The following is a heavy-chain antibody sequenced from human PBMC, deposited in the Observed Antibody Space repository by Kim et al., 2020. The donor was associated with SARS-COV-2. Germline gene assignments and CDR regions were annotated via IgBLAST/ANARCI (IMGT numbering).Heavy chain of an antibody. CDR1: GYTFTSYG. D-gene: IGHD5-12*01. J-gene: IGHJ3*02. CDR3: ARGARYSGYSDPKGNDAFDI. Sequence: ASVKVSCKASGYTFTSYGISWVRQAPGQGLEWMGWISAYNGNTNYAQKLQGRVTMTTDTSTSTAYMELRSLRSDDTAVYYCARGARYSGYSDPKGNDAFDIWGQGTMVTVSS. V-gene: IGHV1-18*04. CDR2: ISAYNGNT.